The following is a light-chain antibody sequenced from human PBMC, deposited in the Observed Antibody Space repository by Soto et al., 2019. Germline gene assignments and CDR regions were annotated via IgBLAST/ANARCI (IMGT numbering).Light chain of an antibody. V-gene: IGKV3-20*01. CDR1: QSVSSSY. CDR3: QQYGSSPGT. CDR2: AAS. J-gene: IGKJ1*01. Sequence: EIVLTQSPGTLSLSPGERATLSCRASQSVSSSYLAWYQQKPGQAPRLLIYAASSRATGIPDRFSGSGSGTDFTITISKLEPEDFAVYYCQQYGSSPGTFGQGTKVEIK.